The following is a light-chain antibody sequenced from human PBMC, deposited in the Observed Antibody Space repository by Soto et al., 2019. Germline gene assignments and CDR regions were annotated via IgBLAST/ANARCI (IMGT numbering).Light chain of an antibody. CDR3: LQHNSYPQT. CDR1: QGIRDA. V-gene: IGKV1-17*01. Sequence: DIQMTQSPSSLSASVGDRVTITCRASQGIRDALGWYQQKPGKAPKRLIYAASSLQSGVPSRFSGSGSGTEFTLTISSLQTEDFATYSCLQHNSYPQTFGQGTKVEIK. J-gene: IGKJ1*01. CDR2: AAS.